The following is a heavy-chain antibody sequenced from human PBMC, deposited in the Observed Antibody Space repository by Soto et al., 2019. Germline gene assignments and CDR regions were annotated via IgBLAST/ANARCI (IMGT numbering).Heavy chain of an antibody. D-gene: IGHD1-1*01. CDR1: GFSLSTSGMC. V-gene: IGHV2-70*01. J-gene: IGHJ4*02. CDR2: IDWDDDK. CDR3: ARANWNYVDY. Sequence: CGPTLVNPTQTLILTFTFSGFSLSTSGMCVSWIRQPPGKALEWLALIDWDDDKYYSTSLKTRLTISKDTSKNQVVLTMTNMDPVDTATYYCARANWNYVDYWGQGTLVTVSS.